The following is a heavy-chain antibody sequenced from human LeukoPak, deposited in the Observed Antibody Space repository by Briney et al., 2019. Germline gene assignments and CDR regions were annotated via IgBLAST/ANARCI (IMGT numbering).Heavy chain of an antibody. CDR1: GGSISSRSYY. J-gene: IGHJ5*02. V-gene: IGHV4-61*02. Sequence: SETLSLTCTVSGGSISSRSYYWSWIRQPAGKGLEWIGRIYTSGSANYNPSLKSRVTISLDTSKNQFSLRLSSVTAAHTAVYYCARAVRSCESNWFDRWGQGTLATVSS. CDR2: IYTSGSA. D-gene: IGHD6-13*01. CDR3: ARAVRSCESNWFDR.